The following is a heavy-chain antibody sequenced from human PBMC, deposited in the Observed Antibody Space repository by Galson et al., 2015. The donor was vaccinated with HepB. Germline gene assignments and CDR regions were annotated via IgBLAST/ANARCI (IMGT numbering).Heavy chain of an antibody. CDR2: IYGSGST. Sequence: SETLSLTCTVSGGSISTYYWSWIRQPAGKGLEWIGRIYGSGSTNYNPSLKSRVIVSVDTSKNQFSLKFSSLTAADTAVYYCARSPPRYTDGRRYFDLWGQGTLVTVSS. V-gene: IGHV4-4*07. CDR1: GGSISTYY. D-gene: IGHD2-2*02. J-gene: IGHJ4*02. CDR3: ARSPPRYTDGRRYFDL.